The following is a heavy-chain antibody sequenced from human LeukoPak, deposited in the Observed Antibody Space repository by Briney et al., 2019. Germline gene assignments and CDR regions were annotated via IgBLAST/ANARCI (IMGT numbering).Heavy chain of an antibody. CDR3: ARVPTMRYYYYGMDV. V-gene: IGHV4-59*01. J-gene: IGHJ6*02. CDR1: GGSISSYY. D-gene: IGHD5-24*01. CDR2: IYYSGST. Sequence: PSETLSLTCTVSGGSISSYYWSWIRQPPGKGLEWIGYIYYSGSTNYNPSLKSRVTISVDTSKNQFSLNLSSVTAADTAVYYCARVPTMRYYYYGMDVWGQGTTVTVSS.